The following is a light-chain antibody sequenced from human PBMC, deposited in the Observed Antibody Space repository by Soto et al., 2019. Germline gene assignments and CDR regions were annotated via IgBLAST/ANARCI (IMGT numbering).Light chain of an antibody. CDR1: QNIKTY. CDR3: QQSFSSPPWT. V-gene: IGKV1-39*01. Sequence: DVEITHCPSSLAASVGDSVTITCRASQNIKTYLNWYQQKPGKAPNLLIYAASSLHSGVPSRFSGSGSGTDFTLTISSLQPEDFATYYCQQSFSSPPWTFGQGTKVDIK. CDR2: AAS. J-gene: IGKJ1*01.